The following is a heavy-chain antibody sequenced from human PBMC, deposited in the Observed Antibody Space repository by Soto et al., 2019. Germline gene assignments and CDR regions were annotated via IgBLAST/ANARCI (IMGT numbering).Heavy chain of an antibody. V-gene: IGHV1-69*13. Sequence: QVQLEQSGAEVKKPGSSVKVSCKASGVTFSTSAISWVRQAPGQGLEWMGGIMPIFRTPDYAQKFQGRVTITADESTSTAYMELSGLRSDDTAVYYCARDKDRQQLGGNYYYMLDVWGQGTTVTVSS. D-gene: IGHD3-3*02. CDR2: IMPIFRTP. CDR1: GVTFSTSA. J-gene: IGHJ6*02. CDR3: ARDKDRQQLGGNYYYMLDV.